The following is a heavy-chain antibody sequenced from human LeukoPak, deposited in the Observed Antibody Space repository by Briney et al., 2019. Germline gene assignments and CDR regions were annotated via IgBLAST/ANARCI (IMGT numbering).Heavy chain of an antibody. CDR1: GFTFSSYV. CDR3: ASKWYCGGDCYYQIDY. Sequence: GGSLRLSCAASGFTFSSYVMHWVRQASGKGLEWVAVILYDGSKQYYADSVKGRFTISRDNSKNTLYLQMNSLRTEDTAVYYCASKWYCGGDCYYQIDYWGQGTLVTVSS. CDR2: ILYDGSKQ. D-gene: IGHD2-21*02. J-gene: IGHJ4*02. V-gene: IGHV3-30*03.